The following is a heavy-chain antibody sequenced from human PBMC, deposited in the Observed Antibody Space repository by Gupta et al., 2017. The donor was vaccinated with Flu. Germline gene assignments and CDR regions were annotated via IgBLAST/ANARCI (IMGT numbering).Heavy chain of an antibody. CDR3: AKDGKWNYKNYGMNV. D-gene: IGHD1-7*01. Sequence: QEQVVESGGGVVQPGRSLRLSCAASGFSFSNYGMHWVRQAPGNGLEWVAVISHDGSDKYHADSVTGRFTISRDNSKNTLYLQMNSLRTEDTAVYYCAKDGKWNYKNYGMNVWGQGTTVTVSS. CDR1: GFSFSNYG. V-gene: IGHV3-30*18. CDR2: ISHDGSDK. J-gene: IGHJ6*02.